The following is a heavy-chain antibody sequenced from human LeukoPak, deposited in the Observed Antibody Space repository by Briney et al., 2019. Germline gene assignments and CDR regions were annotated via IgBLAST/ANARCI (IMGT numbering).Heavy chain of an antibody. Sequence: PSETLSLTCIISGGSISDYYWGWIRQPPGKGLEWIGYVHSNGDTDYNPSLRSRLTIKVSPVTAADTAVYYCARWRIAALAFDYWGQGTLVAVSS. D-gene: IGHD6-6*01. CDR2: VHSNGDT. CDR1: GGSISDYY. J-gene: IGHJ4*02. CDR3: ARWRIAALAFDY. V-gene: IGHV4-59*01.